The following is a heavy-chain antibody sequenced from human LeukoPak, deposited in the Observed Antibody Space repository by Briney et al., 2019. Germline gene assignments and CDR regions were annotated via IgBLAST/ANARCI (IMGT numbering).Heavy chain of an antibody. J-gene: IGHJ3*02. CDR3: AREEGVAAAGGGAFDI. D-gene: IGHD6-13*01. Sequence: GASVKVSCKASGYTFTGYYMHWVRQAPGQGLEWMGWINPNSGGTNYAQKFQGRVTMTRDTSISTAYMELSRLRSDDTAVYYCAREEGVAAAGGGAFDIWGQGTMVTVSS. CDR2: INPNSGGT. CDR1: GYTFTGYY. V-gene: IGHV1-2*02.